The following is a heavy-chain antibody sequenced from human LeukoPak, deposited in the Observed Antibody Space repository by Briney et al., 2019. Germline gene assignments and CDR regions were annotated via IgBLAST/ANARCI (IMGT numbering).Heavy chain of an antibody. CDR3: ARSIPYGTTWYGRSDY. CDR1: GFTFSRSW. CDR2: KKQGRSEK. J-gene: IGHJ4*02. Sequence: GGSLRLSCVASGFTFSRSWMSWVRRAPGKGLEWVGNKKQGRSEKYYVDSVKGRFTISRDNALNSLYLQMNSLRAEDTAIYYCARSIPYGTTWYGRSDYWGQGTLVTVSS. D-gene: IGHD6-13*01. V-gene: IGHV3-7*03.